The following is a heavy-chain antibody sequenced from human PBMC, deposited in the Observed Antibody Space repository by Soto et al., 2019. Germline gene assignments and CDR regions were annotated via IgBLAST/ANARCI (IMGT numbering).Heavy chain of an antibody. CDR2: IYYSGST. CDR1: GGSISSSSYY. J-gene: IGHJ5*02. CDR3: ASPKIAFYNWFDP. Sequence: SETLSLTCTVSGGSISSSSYYWGWIRQPPGKGLEWIGSIYYSGSTYYNPSLKSRVTISVDTSRNQFSLKLSSVTAADTAVYYCASPKIAFYNWFDPWGQGTLVTVSS. D-gene: IGHD3-3*02. V-gene: IGHV4-39*01.